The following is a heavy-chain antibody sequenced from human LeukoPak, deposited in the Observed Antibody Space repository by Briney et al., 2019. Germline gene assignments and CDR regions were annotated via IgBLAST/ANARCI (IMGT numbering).Heavy chain of an antibody. V-gene: IGHV1-8*03. CDR3: ARGTGYSSSWYTVDWFDP. Sequence: ASVKVSCKASGYTFTSYDINWVRQATGQGLEWMGWMNPNSGNTGYAQKFQGRVTITRNTSISTAYMELSSLRSEDTAVYYCARGTGYSSSWYTVDWFDPWGQGTLVTVSS. CDR2: MNPNSGNT. D-gene: IGHD6-13*01. J-gene: IGHJ5*02. CDR1: GYTFTSYD.